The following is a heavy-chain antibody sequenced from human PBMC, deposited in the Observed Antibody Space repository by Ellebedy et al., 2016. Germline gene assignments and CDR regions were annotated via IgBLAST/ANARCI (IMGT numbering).Heavy chain of an antibody. J-gene: IGHJ4*02. CDR2: INPNSGGT. Sequence: ASVKVYCXASGYTFTGYYMHWVRQAPGQGLEWMGWINPNSGGTNYAQKFQGRVTMTRDTSISTAYMELSRLRSDDTAVYYCARDIRYGSGSHTHYDYWGQGTLVTVSS. D-gene: IGHD3-10*01. CDR1: GYTFTGYY. CDR3: ARDIRYGSGSHTHYDY. V-gene: IGHV1-2*02.